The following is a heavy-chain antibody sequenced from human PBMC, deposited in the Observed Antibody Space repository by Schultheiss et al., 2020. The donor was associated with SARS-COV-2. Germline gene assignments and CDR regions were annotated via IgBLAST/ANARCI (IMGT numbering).Heavy chain of an antibody. V-gene: IGHV4-59*12. Sequence: SQTLSLTCTVSGGSISSYYWSWIRQPPGKGLEWIGSIYYSGSTYYNPSLKSRVTISVDTSKNQFSLKLSSVTAADTAVYYCARLVVVAATPLANYYYGMDVWGQGTTVTVSS. J-gene: IGHJ6*02. D-gene: IGHD2-15*01. CDR2: IYYSGST. CDR3: ARLVVVAATPLANYYYGMDV. CDR1: GGSISSYY.